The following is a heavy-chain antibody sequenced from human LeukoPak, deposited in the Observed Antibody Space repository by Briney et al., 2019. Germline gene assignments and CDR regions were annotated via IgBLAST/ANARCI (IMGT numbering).Heavy chain of an antibody. CDR2: INWNGGST. Sequence: RSGGSLRLSCAASGFTFDDYGMSWVRQAPGKGLEWVSGINWNGGSTGYADSVKGRFTISRDNAKNSLYLQMNSLRAEDTALYYCARGKANYDFWSGYITYWGQGTLVTVSS. V-gene: IGHV3-20*04. CDR1: GFTFDDYG. CDR3: ARGKANYDFWSGYITY. D-gene: IGHD3-3*01. J-gene: IGHJ4*02.